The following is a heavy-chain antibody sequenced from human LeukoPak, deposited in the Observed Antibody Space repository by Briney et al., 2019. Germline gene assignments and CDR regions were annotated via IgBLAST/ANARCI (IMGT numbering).Heavy chain of an antibody. CDR2: INHSGST. V-gene: IGHV4-34*01. D-gene: IGHD1-26*01. J-gene: IGHJ4*02. CDR1: GGSFSGYY. CDR3: ASIVGATTIASFDY. Sequence: SETLSLACAVYGGSFSGYYWSWIRQPPGKGLERIGEINHSGSTNYNPSLKSRVTISVDTSKNQFSLKLSSVTAADTAVYYCASIVGATTIASFDYWGQGTLVTVSS.